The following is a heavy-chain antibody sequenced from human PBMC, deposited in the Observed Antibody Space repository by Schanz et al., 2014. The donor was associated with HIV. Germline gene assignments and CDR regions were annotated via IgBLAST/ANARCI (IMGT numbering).Heavy chain of an antibody. J-gene: IGHJ4*02. CDR3: AKPEYDSRGNSQSHFDY. CDR2: ISYDGTKK. D-gene: IGHD3-22*01. V-gene: IGHV3-30*18. CDR1: GFNFNSYG. Sequence: QEQLVESGGGVVQPGRSLRLSCVASGFNFNSYGMHWVRQAPGKGLEWVAVISYDGTKKHYADSVKGRFTISRDNSKNTLYLQMKSLRPEDTAVYYCAKPEYDSRGNSQSHFDYWGQGTLVTVSS.